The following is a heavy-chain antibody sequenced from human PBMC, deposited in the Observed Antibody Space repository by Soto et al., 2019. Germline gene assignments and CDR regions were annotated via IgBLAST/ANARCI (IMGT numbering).Heavy chain of an antibody. CDR3: ASWENYYYGSGSYFQFGDY. D-gene: IGHD3-10*01. Sequence: GGSLSLSCAASGFTFSSYSMNWVRQAPGKGPERVSYISSSSSTIYYADSVKGRFTISRDNAKNSLYLQMNSLRAEDTAVYYCASWENYYYGSGSYFQFGDYWGQGTLVTVSS. CDR2: ISSSSSTI. CDR1: GFTFSSYS. J-gene: IGHJ4*02. V-gene: IGHV3-48*01.